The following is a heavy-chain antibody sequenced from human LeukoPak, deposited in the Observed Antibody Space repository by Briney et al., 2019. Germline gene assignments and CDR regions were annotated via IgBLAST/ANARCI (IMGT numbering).Heavy chain of an antibody. D-gene: IGHD3-10*01. J-gene: IGHJ6*02. CDR2: ISGSGGST. CDR1: GFTFSSYA. V-gene: IGHV3-23*01. CDR3: ATTRTQWFGELSLTPNGMDV. Sequence: SEGSLRLSCATSGFTFSSYAMSWVRQAPGKGLEWVSAISGSGGSTYYADSVKGRFTISRDNSKNTLYLQMNSLRAEDTAVYYCATTRTQWFGELSLTPNGMDVWGQGTTVTVSS.